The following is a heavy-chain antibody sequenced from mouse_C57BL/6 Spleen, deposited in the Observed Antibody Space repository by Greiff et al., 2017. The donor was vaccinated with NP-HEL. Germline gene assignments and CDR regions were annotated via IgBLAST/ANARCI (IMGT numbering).Heavy chain of an antibody. J-gene: IGHJ4*01. CDR3: ARLLPDYYAMDY. CDR1: GFTFTDYY. CDR2: IRNKANGYTT. V-gene: IGHV7-3*01. Sequence: EVKLVESGGGLVQPGGSLSLSCAASGFTFTDYYMSWVRQPPGKALEWLGFIRNKANGYTTEYSASVKGRFTISRDNSQSILYLQMNALRAEDSATYYCARLLPDYYAMDYWGQGTSVTVSS.